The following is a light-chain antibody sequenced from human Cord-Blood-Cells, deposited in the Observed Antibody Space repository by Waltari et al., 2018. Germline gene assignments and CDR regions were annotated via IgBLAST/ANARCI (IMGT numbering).Light chain of an antibody. V-gene: IGLV2-11*01. CDR1: TSNLGGYTH. J-gene: IGLJ3*02. CDR3: CSYAGSYTYWV. CDR2: DVS. Sequence: QPPLLNLPSVSGFPDRPAPLPSPGPTSNLGGYTHSPCYQHHPGKAPTLMIYDVSKRPSGVPDRFSGSKSGNTASLTISGLQAEDEADYYCCSYAGSYTYWVFGGGTKLTVL.